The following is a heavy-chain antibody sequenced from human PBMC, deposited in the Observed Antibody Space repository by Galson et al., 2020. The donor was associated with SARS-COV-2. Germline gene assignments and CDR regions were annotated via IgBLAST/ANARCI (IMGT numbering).Heavy chain of an antibody. D-gene: IGHD1-1*01. J-gene: IGHJ4*02. V-gene: IGHV3-49*03. Sequence: GGSLRLSCTTSGFTLGDYAMSWFRQAPGKGLEWIGLIRSRNYGGTTEHAASVKGRFAISRDDPKSIVYLQMDSLRTADTAVYYCTRLGWNGVRVRGQGTLLTVSS. CDR3: TRLGWNGVRV. CDR1: GFTLGDYA. CDR2: IRSRNYGGTT.